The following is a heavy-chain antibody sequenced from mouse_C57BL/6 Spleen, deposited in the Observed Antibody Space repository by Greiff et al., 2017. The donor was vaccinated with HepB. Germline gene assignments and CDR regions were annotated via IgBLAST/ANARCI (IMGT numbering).Heavy chain of an antibody. V-gene: IGHV1-26*01. Sequence: VQLQQSGPELVKPGASVKISCKASGYTFTDYYMNWVKQSHGKSLEWIGDINPNNGGTSYNQKFKGKATLTVDKSSSTAYMERRILTSEDSAVYYCARESIYYGYDRAWFAYWGQGTLVTVSA. D-gene: IGHD2-2*01. CDR1: GYTFTDYY. J-gene: IGHJ3*01. CDR3: ARESIYYGYDRAWFAY. CDR2: INPNNGGT.